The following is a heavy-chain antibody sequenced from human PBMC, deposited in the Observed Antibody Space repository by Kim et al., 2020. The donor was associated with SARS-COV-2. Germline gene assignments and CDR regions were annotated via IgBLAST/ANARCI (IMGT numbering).Heavy chain of an antibody. CDR3: TRDSYYYDSGSYYYHGMDV. J-gene: IGHJ6*02. CDR2: INSDGSSR. Sequence: GGSLRLSCVASGFTFNIYWMHWVRQTPGKGLVWVSCINSDGSSRSYADSVKGRFTISRDNTKNTLYLQMNSLRAEDTAVYYCTRDSYYYDSGSYYYHGMDVWGQATTVTDSS. V-gene: IGHV3-74*01. CDR1: GFTFNIYW. D-gene: IGHD3-10*01.